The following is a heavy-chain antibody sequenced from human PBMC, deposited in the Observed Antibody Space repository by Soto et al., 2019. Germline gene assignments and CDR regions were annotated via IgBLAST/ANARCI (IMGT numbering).Heavy chain of an antibody. J-gene: IGHJ4*02. CDR1: GYTFTSYG. V-gene: IGHV1-69*13. Sequence: SVKVSCKASGYTFTSYGMHWVRQAPGQRLEWMGGIIPIFGTANYAQKFQGRVTITADESTGTAYMELSSLRSEDTAVYYCARALGPISEGLRYFDWPFDYWGQGTLVTVSS. CDR2: IIPIFGTA. D-gene: IGHD3-9*01. CDR3: ARALGPISEGLRYFDWPFDY.